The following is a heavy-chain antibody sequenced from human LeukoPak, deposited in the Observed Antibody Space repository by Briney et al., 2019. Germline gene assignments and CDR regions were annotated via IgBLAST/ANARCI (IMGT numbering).Heavy chain of an antibody. Sequence: PGGSLRLSCAASGFTFSSFGMHWVRQAPGQGLEWVAVISYDGSNKYYADSVKGRFTISRDNSKNTLSLQMNSLRAKDTAVYYCAKDDYGMDVWGQGTTVTVSS. CDR3: AKDDYGMDV. CDR2: ISYDGSNK. CDR1: GFTFSSFG. V-gene: IGHV3-30*18. J-gene: IGHJ6*02.